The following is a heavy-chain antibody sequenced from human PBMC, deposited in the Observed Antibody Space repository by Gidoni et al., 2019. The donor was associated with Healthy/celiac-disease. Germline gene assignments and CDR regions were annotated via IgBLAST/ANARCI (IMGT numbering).Heavy chain of an antibody. D-gene: IGHD7-27*01. CDR2: IYSVGST. V-gene: IGHV3-53*01. Sequence: EVQLVESGGGLIQPGGSLRLSCAASGFTVSSNYMSWVRQAAGKGLEWVSVIYSVGSTYYADSVKVRFTISRDNSKNTLYLQMNSLRPEDTAVDYCARDNSGWDAYYYYGMDVWGQGTTVTVSS. J-gene: IGHJ6*02. CDR1: GFTVSSNY. CDR3: ARDNSGWDAYYYYGMDV.